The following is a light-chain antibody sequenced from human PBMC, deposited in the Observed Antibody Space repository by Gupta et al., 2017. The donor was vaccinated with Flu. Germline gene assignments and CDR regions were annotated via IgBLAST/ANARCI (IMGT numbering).Light chain of an antibody. J-gene: IGLJ1*01. CDR2: RVN. V-gene: IGLV1-47*01. Sequence: QSVLTQPPSTSGTPGQRVTISCSGTTFNIGNNYVYWCQQLPGAAPRLLIYRVNERHSGVPDRFSASKSATSGSLAISGLRSEDEGDYFCGAWDNSLNSFVFGTGTTVTVL. CDR1: TFNIGNNY. CDR3: GAWDNSLNSFV.